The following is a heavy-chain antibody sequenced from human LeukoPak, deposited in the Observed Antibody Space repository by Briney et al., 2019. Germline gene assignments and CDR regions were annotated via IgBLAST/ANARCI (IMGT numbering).Heavy chain of an antibody. V-gene: IGHV3-15*01. J-gene: IGHJ5*02. CDR2: IKSKTDGGTT. CDR1: GFTFSTAW. D-gene: IGHD2-8*02. Sequence: PGGSLRLSCAATGFTFSTAWMIWVRQAPGKGLEWLGRIKSKTDGGTTEYAAPVKGRFTLSRDDSKNTLYLEMSGLKTDDTAMYYCASLSTGWLDNWGQGTLVTVSS. CDR3: ASLSTGWLDN.